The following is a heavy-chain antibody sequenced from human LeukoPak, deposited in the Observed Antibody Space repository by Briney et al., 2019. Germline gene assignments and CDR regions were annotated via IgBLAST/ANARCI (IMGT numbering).Heavy chain of an antibody. V-gene: IGHV3-7*01. CDR3: TKGRSNHY. Sequence: GGSLRLSCVASEFSFSDFWMGWVRQAPGKGLEWVANINQGGSETYYVDSVKGRFTISRDNAKKSLFLQMNSRRAEDTAVYYCTKGRSNHYWGQGTLVTVST. CDR2: INQGGSET. J-gene: IGHJ4*02. CDR1: EFSFSDFW. D-gene: IGHD4-11*01.